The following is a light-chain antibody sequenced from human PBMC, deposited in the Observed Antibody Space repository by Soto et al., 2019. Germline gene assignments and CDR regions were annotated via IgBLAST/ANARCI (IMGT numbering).Light chain of an antibody. Sequence: VVLTQSPATLSVSPGERATLSCRASQSVSSDLAWYHKKPGQDPRILIYGASTRATGIPARFSGSGSGTEFNLTINRLQSEDFAVYYCQQYDNWTRTFGQGTKLDIK. CDR3: QQYDNWTRT. J-gene: IGKJ1*01. CDR2: GAS. CDR1: QSVSSD. V-gene: IGKV3-15*01.